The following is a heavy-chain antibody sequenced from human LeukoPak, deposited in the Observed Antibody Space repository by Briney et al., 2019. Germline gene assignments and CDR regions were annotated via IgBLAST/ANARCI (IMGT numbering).Heavy chain of an antibody. CDR1: GFTISTYW. CDR3: ARDYYDFWSGFRASNWFDP. V-gene: IGHV3-7*01. D-gene: IGHD3-3*01. J-gene: IGHJ5*02. CDR2: INQDGSKK. Sequence: GGSLRLSCTASGFTISTYWMSWVRQAPGKGLEWVANINQDGSKKYYVDSVKGRFTISRDNVKNSVYLQMNSLRAEDTAVYYCARDYYDFWSGFRASNWFDPWGQGTLVTVSS.